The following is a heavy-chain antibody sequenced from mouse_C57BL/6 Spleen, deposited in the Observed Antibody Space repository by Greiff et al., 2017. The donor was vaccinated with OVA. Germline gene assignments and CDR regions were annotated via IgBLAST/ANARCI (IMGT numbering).Heavy chain of an antibody. CDR1: GFTFSDYY. CDR3: ARGSSGWYFDV. J-gene: IGHJ1*03. V-gene: IGHV5-16*01. D-gene: IGHD1-1*01. Sequence: EVQRVASEGGLVQPGSSMKLSCTASGFTFSDYYMAWVRQVPEKGLEWVANINYDGSSTYYLDSLKSRFIISRDNAKNILYLQMSSLKSEDTATYYCARGSSGWYFDVWGTGTTVTVSS. CDR2: INYDGSST.